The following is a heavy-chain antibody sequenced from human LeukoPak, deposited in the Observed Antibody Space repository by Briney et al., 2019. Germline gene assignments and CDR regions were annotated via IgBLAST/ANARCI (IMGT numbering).Heavy chain of an antibody. CDR3: ARGGGIAVAGTDY. V-gene: IGHV4-39*01. CDR1: GGSISSSSSY. Sequence: PSETLSLTCTVSGGSISSSSSYWGWIRQPPGKGLEWIGHIFHSGRTSYHPSLMSRVTISVDTSKNQFSLKMNPVTAADTSMYYCARGGGIAVAGTDYWGQGTLVTVSS. J-gene: IGHJ4*02. CDR2: IFHSGRT. D-gene: IGHD6-19*01.